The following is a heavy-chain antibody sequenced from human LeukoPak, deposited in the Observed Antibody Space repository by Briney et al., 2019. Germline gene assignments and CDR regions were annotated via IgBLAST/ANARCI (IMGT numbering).Heavy chain of an antibody. CDR3: AKDRALLRYFDWPYWDY. CDR1: GFSFTTYW. CDR2: ISGSGGST. V-gene: IGHV3-23*01. Sequence: GGSLRLSCAASGFSFTTYWMSWIRQAPGKGLEWVSAISGSGGSTYYADSVKGRFTISRDNSKNTLYLQMNSLRAEDTAVYSCAKDRALLRYFDWPYWDYWGQGTLVTVSS. D-gene: IGHD3-9*01. J-gene: IGHJ4*02.